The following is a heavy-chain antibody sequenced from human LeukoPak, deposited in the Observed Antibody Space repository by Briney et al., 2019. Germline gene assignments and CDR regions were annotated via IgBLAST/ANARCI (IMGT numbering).Heavy chain of an antibody. J-gene: IGHJ4*02. CDR2: INQDGSAK. D-gene: IGHD1-7*01. Sequence: PGGSLRLSCAASGFTLSAHWMTWVRQAPGKGLEWVANINQDGSAKYFLASVKGRFTISRDNAKNSMYLQMNSLRAEDTAAYYCARWDIRGTAHQLDYWGQGILVTVSS. CDR3: ARWDIRGTAHQLDY. V-gene: IGHV3-7*01. CDR1: GFTLSAHW.